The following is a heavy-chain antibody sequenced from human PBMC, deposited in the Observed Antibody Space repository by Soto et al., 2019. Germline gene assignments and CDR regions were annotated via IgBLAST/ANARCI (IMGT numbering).Heavy chain of an antibody. D-gene: IGHD2-2*01. CDR2: ISYDGSNK. Sequence: GGSLRLSCAASGFTFSSYGMHWVRQAPGKGLEWVAVISYDGSNKYYADSVKGRFTISRDNSKNTLYLQMNSLRAEDTAVYYCAKDSGSKNGMDVWGQGTTVTV. J-gene: IGHJ6*02. CDR1: GFTFSSYG. V-gene: IGHV3-30*18. CDR3: AKDSGSKNGMDV.